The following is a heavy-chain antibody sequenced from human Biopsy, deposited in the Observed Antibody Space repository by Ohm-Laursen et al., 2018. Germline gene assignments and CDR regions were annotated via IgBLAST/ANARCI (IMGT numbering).Heavy chain of an antibody. D-gene: IGHD3-22*01. CDR1: GFTFSSYA. V-gene: IGHV3-23*01. J-gene: IGHJ3*01. CDR2: TNNNGGRT. Sequence: GSLRLSCTAPGFTFSSYAMSWVRQSPGKGLEWVSSTNNNGGRTYYTDSVKGRFTISRDNSKNTLYLQMSSRRAEDTAVYYCANWNYYYDSSGPPAFDVWGQGTMVTVSS. CDR3: ANWNYYYDSSGPPAFDV.